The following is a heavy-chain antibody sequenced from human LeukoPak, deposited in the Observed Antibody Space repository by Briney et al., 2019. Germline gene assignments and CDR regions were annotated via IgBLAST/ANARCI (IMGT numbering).Heavy chain of an antibody. J-gene: IGHJ6*03. V-gene: IGHV4-4*09. CDR3: ASLYSSSEMWYYYYMDV. CDR2: IYTSGST. D-gene: IGHD6-6*01. CDR1: GGSISSYY. Sequence: SETLSLTCTVSGGSISSYYWSWIRQPPGKGLEWIGYIYTSGSTNYNPSLKSRVTISVDTSKNQFSLKLSSVTPADTAVYYCASLYSSSEMWYYYYMDVWGKGTTVTVSS.